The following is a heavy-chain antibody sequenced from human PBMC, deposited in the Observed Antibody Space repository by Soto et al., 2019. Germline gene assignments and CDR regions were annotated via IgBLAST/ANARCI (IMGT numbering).Heavy chain of an antibody. D-gene: IGHD3-10*01. V-gene: IGHV1-3*01. Sequence: ASVKVSCKASGYTFTSYAMHWVRQAPGQRLEWMGWINAGNGNTKYSQKFQGRVTITRDTSASTAYMELSSLRSEDTAVYYCARDREGGYYGSGSYSRGWFDPWGQGTLVTVSS. CDR3: ARDREGGYYGSGSYSRGWFDP. CDR1: GYTFTSYA. J-gene: IGHJ5*02. CDR2: INAGNGNT.